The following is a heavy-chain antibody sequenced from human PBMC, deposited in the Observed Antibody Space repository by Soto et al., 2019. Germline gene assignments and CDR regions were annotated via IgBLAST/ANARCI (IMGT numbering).Heavy chain of an antibody. D-gene: IGHD7-27*01. J-gene: IGHJ6*02. CDR3: AKSSGTGKSYGMDV. CDR1: GFALSDYI. CDR2: KTGSSGNT. V-gene: IGHV3-23*01. Sequence: EVQVLQSGGGLVQPGGSLRLSCAASGFALSDYIMTWVRQAPGKGLELVSSKTGSSGNTYDADSVRGRFTTARDNSKTTLYLQMNSLRDDGTAVYYCAKSSGTGKSYGMDVWGQGTTVVVSS.